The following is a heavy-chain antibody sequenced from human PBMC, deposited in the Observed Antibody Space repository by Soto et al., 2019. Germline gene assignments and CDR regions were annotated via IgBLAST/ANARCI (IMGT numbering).Heavy chain of an antibody. CDR3: ARSSLTYFEF. J-gene: IGHJ4*02. CDR1: GFTFSDYY. D-gene: IGHD3-16*01. CDR2: TSGSGSTT. V-gene: IGHV3-11*01. Sequence: QVHLEESGGGLVKPGGTLRLSCTASGFTFSDYYMSWIRQAPGKGLEWRAYTSGSGSTTYYTDSVKGRFAISRDNALTSLYPQITSLRVEDSAVYYCARSSLTYFEFWGQGTLVTVS.